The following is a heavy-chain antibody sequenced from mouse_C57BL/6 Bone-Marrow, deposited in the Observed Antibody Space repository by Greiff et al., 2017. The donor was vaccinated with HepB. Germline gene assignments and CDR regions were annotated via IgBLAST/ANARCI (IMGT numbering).Heavy chain of an antibody. CDR3: ARRIYDSFAY. V-gene: IGHV5-17*01. D-gene: IGHD2-3*01. Sequence: EVQVVESGGGLVKPGGSLKLSCAASGFTFSDYGMHWVRQAPEKGLEWVAYISSGSSTIYYADTVKGRFTISRDNAKNTLFLQMTSLRSEDTAMYYCARRIYDSFAYWGQGTLVTVSA. CDR1: GFTFSDYG. J-gene: IGHJ3*01. CDR2: ISSGSSTI.